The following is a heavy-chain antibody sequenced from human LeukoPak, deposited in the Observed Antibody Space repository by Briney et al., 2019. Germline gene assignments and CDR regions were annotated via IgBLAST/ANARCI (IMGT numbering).Heavy chain of an antibody. CDR1: GFSFSNAW. J-gene: IGHJ4*02. V-gene: IGHV3-15*01. D-gene: IGHD3-22*01. CDR2: IRGNTGGGTT. CDR3: TTEDYYYDSSGYYNFDY. Sequence: AGGSLRLSCAASGFSFSNAWMNWVRQAPGKGLEWVGRIRGNTGGGTTDYAAPVKGRFTISRDDSKNTLYLQMNSLKTEDTAVYFCTTEDYYYDSSGYYNFDYWGQGTLVTVSS.